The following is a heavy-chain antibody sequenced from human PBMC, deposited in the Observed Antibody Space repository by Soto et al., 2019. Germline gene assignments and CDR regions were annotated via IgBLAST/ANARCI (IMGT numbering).Heavy chain of an antibody. CDR2: INEDGSVK. V-gene: IGHV3-7*03. CDR3: AKGKVPAYFREYYYYYGMDV. CDR1: GFTFSSYW. J-gene: IGHJ6*02. D-gene: IGHD2-21*01. Sequence: PGGSLRLSCAASGFTFSSYWMTWVRQAPGRGLEWVANINEDGSVKGYVDSVKGRFTISRDNARNSLNLQMNSLRAEDTAVYYCAKGKVPAYFREYYYYYGMDVWGQGTTVTVSS.